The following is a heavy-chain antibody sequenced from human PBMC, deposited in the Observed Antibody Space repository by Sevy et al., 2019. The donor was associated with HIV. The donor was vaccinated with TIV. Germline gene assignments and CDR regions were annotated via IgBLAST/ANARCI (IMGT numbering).Heavy chain of an antibody. D-gene: IGHD2-21*01. CDR2: VSWNSRNI. V-gene: IGHV3-9*01. J-gene: IGHJ6*02. CDR1: GFPFNDHA. Sequence: GGSLRLSCAASGFPFNDHAMHWVRQVPGKGLEWVSGVSWNSRNIGYADSVKGRFTISRANARHFLYLEMNSLRPEDTALYYCAKDINRGCDGVNCYSYYYYFFGLDVWGQGTTVTVSS. CDR3: AKDINRGCDGVNCYSYYYYFFGLDV.